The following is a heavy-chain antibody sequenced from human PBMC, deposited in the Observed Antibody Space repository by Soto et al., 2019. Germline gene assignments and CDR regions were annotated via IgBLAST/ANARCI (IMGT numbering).Heavy chain of an antibody. D-gene: IGHD3-22*01. CDR1: GYTFTSYV. V-gene: IGHV1-18*01. CDR2: ISAYNGNT. Sequence: QVQLVQSGAEVKKPGASVKVSCKASGYTFTSYVLSWVRQAPGQGLEWMGWISAYNGNTNYAQKLQGRVTMTTDTSTCTAPMGLTSLRSDDTAVHSCARTRVGWWIVVFPEYYWGQGTLVTVAS. J-gene: IGHJ4*02. CDR3: ARTRVGWWIVVFPEYY.